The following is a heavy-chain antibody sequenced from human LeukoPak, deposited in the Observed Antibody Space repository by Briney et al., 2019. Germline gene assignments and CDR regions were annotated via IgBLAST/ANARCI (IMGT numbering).Heavy chain of an antibody. CDR3: IRSHITFYPLLDYFAF. J-gene: IGHJ4*01. Sequence: GGSLRLSCAASGFTFSDYAMSWVRQAPGKGLEWVSGLSVNGDITYYADSVRGRFTIARDNSRATLSLPLHSLRAEDTAIYYCIRSHITFYPLLDYFAFWGRGALVTVSS. CDR2: LSVNGDIT. V-gene: IGHV3-23*01. D-gene: IGHD2/OR15-2a*01. CDR1: GFTFSDYA.